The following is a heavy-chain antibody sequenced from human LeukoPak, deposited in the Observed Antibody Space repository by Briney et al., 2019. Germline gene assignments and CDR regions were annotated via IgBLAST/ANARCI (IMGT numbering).Heavy chain of an antibody. D-gene: IGHD6-13*01. J-gene: IGHJ6*03. V-gene: IGHV3-30*18. CDR2: ISYDGSNK. CDR1: GFTFSSYG. Sequence: GGPLRLSCAASGFTFSSYGMHWVRQAPGKGLEWVAVISYDGSNKYYADSVKGRFTISRDNSKNTLYLQMNSLRAEDTAVYYCAKEFSSSWRNWINYYYYYYMDVWGKGTTVTVSS. CDR3: AKEFSSSWRNWINYYYYYYMDV.